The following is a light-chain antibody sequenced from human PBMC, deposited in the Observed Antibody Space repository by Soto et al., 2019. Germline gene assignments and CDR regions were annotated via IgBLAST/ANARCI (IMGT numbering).Light chain of an antibody. CDR2: LSSDGSH. J-gene: IGLJ1*01. Sequence: QLVLTQSPSASASLGASVKLTCTLSSGHSNYDIAWHQQQPEKGPRFLMKLSSDGSHSKGDGIPDRFSGSSSGTERYLTISSLQSEDEADYYCQTWGTKALYVFGSGTKLTVL. CDR1: SGHSNYD. CDR3: QTWGTKALYV. V-gene: IGLV4-69*02.